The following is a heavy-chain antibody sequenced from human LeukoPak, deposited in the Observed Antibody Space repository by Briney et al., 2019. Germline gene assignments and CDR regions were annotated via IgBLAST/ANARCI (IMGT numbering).Heavy chain of an antibody. CDR2: ISSSSTHI. V-gene: IGHV3-21*04. CDR1: GFTFSYYN. D-gene: IGHD6-13*01. CDR3: AKRPYSSSSNSDY. J-gene: IGHJ4*02. Sequence: GGSLRLSCAASGFTFSYYNMNWVCQAPGKGLEWVSSISSSSTHIYYADSVKGRFTVSRDNANNSVYLQMNSLRAEDTAVYYCAKRPYSSSSNSDYWGQGTLVTVSS.